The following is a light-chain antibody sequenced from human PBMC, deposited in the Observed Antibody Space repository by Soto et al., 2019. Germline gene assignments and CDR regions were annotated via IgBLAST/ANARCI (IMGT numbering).Light chain of an antibody. CDR1: ESISRW. V-gene: IGKV1-5*03. CDR2: KAS. J-gene: IGKJ5*01. Sequence: DIQMRQSPSTLSTSLGDRATITRRASESISRWLAWYQQTPGKAPKLXIYKASSLDSGVPSRFICSGAGTEFTRPINSLQADDVPTYYCQQHNSFSITFGQGTRLEI. CDR3: QQHNSFSIT.